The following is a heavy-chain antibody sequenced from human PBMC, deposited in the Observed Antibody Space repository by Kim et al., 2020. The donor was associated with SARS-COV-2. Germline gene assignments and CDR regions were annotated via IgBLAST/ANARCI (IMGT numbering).Heavy chain of an antibody. V-gene: IGHV5-51*01. J-gene: IGHJ4*02. CDR3: ARLAAGRGGRAYYYDSSGPGLYDY. Sequence: GESLKISCKGSGYSFTSYWIGWVRQMPGKGLEWMGIIYPGDSDTRYSPSFQGQVTISADKSISTAYLQWSSLKASDTAMYYCARLAAGRGGRAYYYDSSGPGLYDYWGQGTLVTVSS. D-gene: IGHD3-22*01. CDR1: GYSFTSYW. CDR2: IYPGDSDT.